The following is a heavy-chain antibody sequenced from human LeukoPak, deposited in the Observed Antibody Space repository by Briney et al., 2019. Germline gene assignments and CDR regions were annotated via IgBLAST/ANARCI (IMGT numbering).Heavy chain of an antibody. CDR1: GYTFTSYG. V-gene: IGHV1-18*01. CDR2: INPSGGST. D-gene: IGHD3-10*01. CDR3: ARDQSDGVVRGVSPSDY. J-gene: IGHJ4*02. Sequence: ASVKVSCKASGYTFTSYGISWVRQAPGQGLEWMGIINPSGGSTSYAQKFQGRVTMTTDTSTSTAYMELRSLRSDDTAVYYCARDQSDGVVRGVSPSDYWGQGTLLTVSS.